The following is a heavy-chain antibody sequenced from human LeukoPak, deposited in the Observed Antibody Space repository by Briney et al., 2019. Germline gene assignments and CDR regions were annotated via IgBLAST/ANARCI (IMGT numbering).Heavy chain of an antibody. CDR3: ARGGARRRFDY. J-gene: IGHJ4*02. D-gene: IGHD2-15*01. V-gene: IGHV4-39*07. Sequence: RTSETLSLTCTVSGGSINSSIYHWGWIRQPPGKGLEWIGNIYYSGSTYYNPSLKSRVTISVDTSKNQLSLKLSSVTAADTAVYYCARGGARRRFDYWGQGTLVTVSS. CDR1: GGSINSSIYH. CDR2: IYYSGST.